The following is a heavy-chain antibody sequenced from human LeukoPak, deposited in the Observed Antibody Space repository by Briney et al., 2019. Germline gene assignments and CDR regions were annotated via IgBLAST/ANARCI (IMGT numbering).Heavy chain of an antibody. CDR3: ARDLSYCSGGSCYPYYFDY. D-gene: IGHD2-15*01. Sequence: ASVKVSCKASGYTFTGYYMHWVRQAPGQGLEWMGWISAYNGNTNYAQKLQGRVTMTTDTSTSTAYMELRSLRSDDTAVYYCARDLSYCSGGSCYPYYFDYWGQGTLVTVSS. J-gene: IGHJ4*02. CDR1: GYTFTGYY. V-gene: IGHV1-18*04. CDR2: ISAYNGNT.